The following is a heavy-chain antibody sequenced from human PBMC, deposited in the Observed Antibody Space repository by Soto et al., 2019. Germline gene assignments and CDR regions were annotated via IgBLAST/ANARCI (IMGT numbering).Heavy chain of an antibody. Sequence: PSETLSLTCTVSGGSISSYYWSWIRQPPGKGLEWIGYIYYSGSTNYNPSLKSRVTISVDTSKNQFSLKLSSVTAADTAVYYCARWESGSYFYYYYGMDVWGQGTTVTVSS. V-gene: IGHV4-59*01. J-gene: IGHJ6*02. D-gene: IGHD1-26*01. CDR3: ARWESGSYFYYYYGMDV. CDR1: GGSISSYY. CDR2: IYYSGST.